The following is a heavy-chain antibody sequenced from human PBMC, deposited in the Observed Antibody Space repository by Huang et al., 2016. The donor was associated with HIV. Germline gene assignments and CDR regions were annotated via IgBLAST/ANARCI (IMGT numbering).Heavy chain of an antibody. CDR1: GGSISSHY. CDR2: VYSSGRT. D-gene: IGHD3-22*01. Sequence: QVQLQESGPGLVKPSETLSLTCSVSGGSISSHYWSWIRQPAGKGLEWIGSVYSSGRTKYNPSLKSRVTISVDTSKNQFSLKVTSVTAADTAVYFCARLDSSSWYALDYWGQGTLVAVSS. J-gene: IGHJ4*02. CDR3: ARLDSSSWYALDY. V-gene: IGHV4-59*11.